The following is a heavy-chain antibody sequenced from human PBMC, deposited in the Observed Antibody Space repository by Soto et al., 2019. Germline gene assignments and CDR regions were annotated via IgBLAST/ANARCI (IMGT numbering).Heavy chain of an antibody. CDR1: GGTFSSYA. V-gene: IGHV1-69*12. CDR3: ARDYYDSSGYYSEYFQH. J-gene: IGHJ1*01. CDR2: IIPIFGTA. D-gene: IGHD3-22*01. Sequence: QVQLVQSGAEVKKPVSSVKVSCKASGGTFSSYAISWVRQAPGQGLEWMGGIIPIFGTANYAQKFQGRVTITADESTSTAYMELSSLRSEDKAVYYCARDYYDSSGYYSEYFQHWGQGTLVTVSS.